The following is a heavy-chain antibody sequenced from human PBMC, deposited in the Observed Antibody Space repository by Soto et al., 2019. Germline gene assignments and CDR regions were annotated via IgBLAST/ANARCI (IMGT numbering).Heavy chain of an antibody. D-gene: IGHD3-22*01. Sequence: QITLKESGPTLVKPTQTLTLTCTFSGFSLSTSGVGVGWIRQPPGKALEWLALIYWDDDKRYSPSLKSRLTIPKDTSKNQVVLTMSNMDPVDTATYYCAHRTYYYNSSGSYSREEAFQHWGQGTLVTVSS. CDR1: GFSLSTSGVG. J-gene: IGHJ1*01. CDR3: AHRTYYYNSSGSYSREEAFQH. CDR2: IYWDDDK. V-gene: IGHV2-5*02.